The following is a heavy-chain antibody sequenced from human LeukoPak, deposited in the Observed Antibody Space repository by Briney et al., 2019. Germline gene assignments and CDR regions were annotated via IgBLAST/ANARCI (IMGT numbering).Heavy chain of an antibody. J-gene: IGHJ6*02. CDR2: ISYDGSNK. V-gene: IGHV3-30-3*01. D-gene: IGHD6-13*01. Sequence: GGSLRLSCAASGFTFSSYAMHWVRQAPGKGLEWVAVISYDGSNKYYADSVKGRFTISRDNSKNTLYLQMNSLRAEDTAVYYCARENSSSWIYYYYYYGMDVWGQGTTVTVSS. CDR3: ARENSSSWIYYYYYYGMDV. CDR1: GFTFSSYA.